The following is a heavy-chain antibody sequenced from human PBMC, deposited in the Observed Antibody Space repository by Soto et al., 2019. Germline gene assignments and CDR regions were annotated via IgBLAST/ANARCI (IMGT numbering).Heavy chain of an antibody. Sequence: GESLKISCKGSGYSFTSYWISWVRQMPGKGLEWMGRIDPSDSYTNYSPSFQGHVTISADKSISTAYLQWSSLKASDTAMYYCARHGIPYDSSGYLNYWGQGTLVTVSS. CDR2: IDPSDSYT. D-gene: IGHD3-22*01. CDR1: GYSFTSYW. CDR3: ARHGIPYDSSGYLNY. V-gene: IGHV5-10-1*01. J-gene: IGHJ4*02.